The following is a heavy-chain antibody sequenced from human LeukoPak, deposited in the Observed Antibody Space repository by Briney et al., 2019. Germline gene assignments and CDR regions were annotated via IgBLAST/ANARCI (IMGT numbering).Heavy chain of an antibody. J-gene: IGHJ4*02. CDR3: ARGLGSYSGSYPDY. Sequence: SQTLSLTCAISGDSVSGNSATWNWIRQSPSRGLEWLGRTYYRSKWVNDYAVSVKSRVTINTDTSKNQFSLKLSSVTAADTAVYYCARGLGSYSGSYPDYWGQGTLVTVSS. CDR2: TYYRSKWVN. D-gene: IGHD1-26*01. CDR1: GDSVSGNSAT. V-gene: IGHV6-1*01.